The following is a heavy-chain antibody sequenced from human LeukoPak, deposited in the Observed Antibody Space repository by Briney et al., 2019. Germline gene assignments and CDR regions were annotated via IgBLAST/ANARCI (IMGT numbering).Heavy chain of an antibody. CDR2: ISISGSYI. CDR1: GFTFSTYS. D-gene: IGHD1-26*01. CDR3: AADLTGAAQLWYFDL. V-gene: IGHV3-21*01. Sequence: GGSLRLSCAASGFTFSTYSMNWVRQAPVKGLGWVASISISGSYIYYSDSVQGRFTISRDNAKSSLYLQMNSLRAEDTALYYCAADLTGAAQLWYFDLWGRGTLVTVSS. J-gene: IGHJ2*01.